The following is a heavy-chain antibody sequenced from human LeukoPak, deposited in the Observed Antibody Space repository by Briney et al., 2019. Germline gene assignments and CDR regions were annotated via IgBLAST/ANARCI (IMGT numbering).Heavy chain of an antibody. CDR2: ISAYNGNT. CDR3: ARDGVQSRGSYFDY. D-gene: IGHD3-16*01. Sequence: ASVKVSCKASGYTFTGYYMHWVRQAPGQGLEWMGWISAYNGNTNYAQKLQGRVTMTTDTSTSTAYMELRSLRSDDTAVYYCARDGVQSRGSYFDYWGQGTLVTVSS. CDR1: GYTFTGYY. J-gene: IGHJ4*02. V-gene: IGHV1-18*04.